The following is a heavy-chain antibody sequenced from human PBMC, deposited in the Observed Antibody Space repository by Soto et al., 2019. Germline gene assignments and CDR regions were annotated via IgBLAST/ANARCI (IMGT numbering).Heavy chain of an antibody. CDR3: ARESGDWPLNWFDP. CDR1: GFNFSNHW. CDR2: ITSDGKSK. D-gene: IGHD2-21*02. Sequence: PGGSLRLSCAASGFNFSNHWMHWARQRPGEGLVWVSRITSDGKSKAYAESVKGRFAISRDNAKNTLYLQMNGLTAEDTAVYYCARESGDWPLNWFDPWGQGTLVTVSS. V-gene: IGHV3-74*01. J-gene: IGHJ5*02.